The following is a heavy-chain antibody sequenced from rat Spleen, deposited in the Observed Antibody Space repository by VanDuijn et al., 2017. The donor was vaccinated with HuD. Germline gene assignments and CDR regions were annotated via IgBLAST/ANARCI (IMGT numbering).Heavy chain of an antibody. CDR2: IFYDGSST. CDR1: RFNFSDYT. D-gene: IGHD1-1*01. Sequence: EVRLVESGGGLVQPGRSLKLSCAASRFNFSDYTMAWVRQAPEKGLEWVATIFYDGSSTYYRDSVKGRFTISRDNSETTLYLQMDSLRSEDTATYYCARQGYSAFAYWGQGTLVTVSS. V-gene: IGHV5S10*01. J-gene: IGHJ3*01. CDR3: ARQGYSAFAY.